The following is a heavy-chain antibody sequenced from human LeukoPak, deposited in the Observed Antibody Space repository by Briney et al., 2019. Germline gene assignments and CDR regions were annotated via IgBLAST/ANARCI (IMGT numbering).Heavy chain of an antibody. J-gene: IGHJ6*02. CDR3: AKKTRLYYYGMDV. CDR1: GFTFSSYA. Sequence: GGSLRLSCAASGFTFSSYAMSWVRQAPGKGLEWVSAISGSGGSTYYADSVKGRFTTSRDNSKNTLYLQMNSLRAEDTAVYYCAKKTRLYYYGMDVWGQGTTVTVSS. CDR2: ISGSGGST. V-gene: IGHV3-23*01.